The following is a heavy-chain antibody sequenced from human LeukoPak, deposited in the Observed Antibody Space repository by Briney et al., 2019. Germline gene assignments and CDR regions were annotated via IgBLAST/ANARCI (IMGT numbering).Heavy chain of an antibody. Sequence: GGSLRLSCAASGFTFSRYAMNWVRQPPGKGLEWVSAISGSGGSTYFPDSVKGRFTISRDNSKNTLHLQMNSLRAEDTALYYCAKGPSGSYYGFDMWGQGTMVTVSS. CDR3: AKGPSGSYYGFDM. J-gene: IGHJ3*02. CDR2: ISGSGGST. D-gene: IGHD3-10*01. V-gene: IGHV3-23*01. CDR1: GFTFSRYA.